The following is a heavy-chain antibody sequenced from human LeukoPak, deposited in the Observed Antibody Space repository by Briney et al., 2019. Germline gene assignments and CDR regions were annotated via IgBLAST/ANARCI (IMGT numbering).Heavy chain of an antibody. CDR2: IGVSGAST. D-gene: IGHD1-26*01. J-gene: IGHJ1*01. Sequence: ETLSLTCAVSGVSIRNSSFYWGWIRQPPGKGLEWVSRIGVSGASTDYADSVKGRFTISRDNSNNTLYLQMDILRAEDTAVYYCAKGFNSGSHHIQHWGQGTLVTVSS. CDR1: GVSIRNSSFY. CDR3: AKGFNSGSHHIQH. V-gene: IGHV3-23*01.